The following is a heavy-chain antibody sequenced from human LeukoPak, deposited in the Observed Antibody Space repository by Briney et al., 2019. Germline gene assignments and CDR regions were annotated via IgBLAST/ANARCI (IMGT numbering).Heavy chain of an antibody. J-gene: IGHJ4*02. CDR2: IKQDGSEK. Sequence: AGSLRLSCAASGFTLSIYWMSWVRPAPGKGLEWVASIKQDGSEKYYVDTVKGPFTISRDNSKNTLYLQMNSLRAEDSAVYYCANPRPRWGQRTPVTAST. CDR1: GFTLSIYW. V-gene: IGHV3-7*03. D-gene: IGHD1-14*01. CDR3: ANPRPR.